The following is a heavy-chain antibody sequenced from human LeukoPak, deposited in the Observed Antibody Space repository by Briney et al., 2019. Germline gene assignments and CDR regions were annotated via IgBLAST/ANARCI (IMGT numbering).Heavy chain of an antibody. CDR1: GYTFTGYY. Sequence: ASVKVSCKASGYTFTGYYMHWVRQAPGQGLEWMGWINPYSGGTNYAQKFQGWVTMTRDTSISTAYMELSRLRSDDTAVYYCARGYCSGGSCYNNWFDPWGQGTLVTVSS. CDR2: INPYSGGT. V-gene: IGHV1-2*04. CDR3: ARGYCSGGSCYNNWFDP. D-gene: IGHD2-15*01. J-gene: IGHJ5*02.